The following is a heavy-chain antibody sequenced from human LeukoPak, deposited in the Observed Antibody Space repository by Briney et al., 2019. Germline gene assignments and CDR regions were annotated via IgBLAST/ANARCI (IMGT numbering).Heavy chain of an antibody. D-gene: IGHD1-26*01. CDR3: ARVSGSYGRYYYYGMDV. Sequence: SETLSLTCTVSGGSISSGGYYWSWIRQPPGKGLEWIVEINHSGSTNYNPSLKSRVTISVDTSKNQFSLKLSSVTAADTAVYYCARVSGSYGRYYYYGMDVWGQGTTVTVSS. J-gene: IGHJ6*02. V-gene: IGHV4-39*07. CDR2: INHSGST. CDR1: GGSISSGGYY.